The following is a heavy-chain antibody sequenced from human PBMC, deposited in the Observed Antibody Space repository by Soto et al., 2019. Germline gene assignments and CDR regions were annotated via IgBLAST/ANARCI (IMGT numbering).Heavy chain of an antibody. Sequence: QVQLVQSGAEVKKHGSSVKVSCKASGGTFSSYAITWVRQAPGQGLEWMGRIIPIFGTANYNQKFQGRVTITADESTSTAYMELSSLRSEDTAVYYCARNEYSTTFYYYGMDVWGQGTTVTVSS. J-gene: IGHJ6*02. V-gene: IGHV1-69*01. CDR2: IIPIFGTA. CDR1: GGTFSSYA. CDR3: ARNEYSTTFYYYGMDV. D-gene: IGHD6-6*01.